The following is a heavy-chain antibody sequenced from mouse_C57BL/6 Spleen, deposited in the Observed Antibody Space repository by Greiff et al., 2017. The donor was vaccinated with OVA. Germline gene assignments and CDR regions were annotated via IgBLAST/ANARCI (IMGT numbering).Heavy chain of an antibody. V-gene: IGHV1-5*01. CDR1: GYTFTSYW. D-gene: IGHD1-1*01. CDR3: TRDYYGSSYYAMDY. Sequence: VHVKQSGTVLARPGASVKMSCKTSGYTFTSYWMHWVKQRPGQGLEWIGAIYPGNSDTSYNQKFKGKAKLTAVTSASTAYMELSSLTNEYSAVYYCTRDYYGSSYYAMDYWGQGTSVTVSS. CDR2: IYPGNSDT. J-gene: IGHJ4*01.